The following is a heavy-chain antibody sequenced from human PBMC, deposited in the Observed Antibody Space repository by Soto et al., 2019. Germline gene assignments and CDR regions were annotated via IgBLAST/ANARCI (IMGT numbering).Heavy chain of an antibody. Sequence: PSETLSLTCTVSGGSISSYYWSWIRQPPGKGLEWIGYIYYSGSTNYNPSLKSRVTISVDTSKNQFSLKLSSVTAADTAVYYCAGEESIAAAGTNWFDPWGQGTLVTVSS. D-gene: IGHD6-13*01. V-gene: IGHV4-59*01. CDR2: IYYSGST. J-gene: IGHJ5*02. CDR1: GGSISSYY. CDR3: AGEESIAAAGTNWFDP.